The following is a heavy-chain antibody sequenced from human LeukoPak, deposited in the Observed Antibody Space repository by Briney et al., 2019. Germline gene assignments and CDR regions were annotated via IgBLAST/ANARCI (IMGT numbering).Heavy chain of an antibody. J-gene: IGHJ5*02. CDR2: INAGNGNT. V-gene: IGHV1-3*03. CDR3: ARDNAGSFSNWFDP. CDR1: GYTFTSYA. D-gene: IGHD3-10*01. Sequence: GASVKVSCKASGYTFTSYAMHWVRQAPGQRLEWMGWINAGNGNTKYSQEFQGRVTITRDTSASTAYMELSSLRSEDMAVYYCARDNAGSFSNWFDPWGQGTLVTVSS.